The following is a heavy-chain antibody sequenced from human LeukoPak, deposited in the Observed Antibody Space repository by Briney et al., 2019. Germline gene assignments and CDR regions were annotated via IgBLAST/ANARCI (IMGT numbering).Heavy chain of an antibody. CDR2: INPNSGGT. CDR1: GYTFTGYY. J-gene: IGHJ4*02. Sequence: ASVKVSCKASGYTFTGYYKHWVRQAPGQGLEWMGWINPNSGGTNYAQKFQGRVTMTRDTSISTAYMELSRLRSDDTAVYYCARDGYSSGWYWSSSWGQGTLVTVSS. V-gene: IGHV1-2*02. D-gene: IGHD6-19*01. CDR3: ARDGYSSGWYWSSS.